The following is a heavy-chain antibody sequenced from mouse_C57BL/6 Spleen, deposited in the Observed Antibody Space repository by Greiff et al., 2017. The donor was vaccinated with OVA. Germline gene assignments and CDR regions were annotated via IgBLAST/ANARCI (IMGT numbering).Heavy chain of an antibody. CDR3: ASRMITTLYYYAMDY. CDR1: GFTFSDYG. J-gene: IGHJ4*01. CDR2: ISSGSSTI. D-gene: IGHD2-4*01. V-gene: IGHV5-17*01. Sequence: EVQVVESGGGLVKPGGSLKLSCAASGFTFSDYGMHWVRQAPEKGLEWVAYISSGSSTIYYADTVKGRFTISRDNAKNTLFLQMTSLRSEDTAMYYCASRMITTLYYYAMDYWGQGTSVTVSS.